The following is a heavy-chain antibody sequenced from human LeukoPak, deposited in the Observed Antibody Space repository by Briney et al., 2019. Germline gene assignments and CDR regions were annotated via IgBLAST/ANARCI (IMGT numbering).Heavy chain of an antibody. V-gene: IGHV4-59*01. Sequence: SETLSLTCTVSGGSISSYHWSWIRQPPGKGLEWIGYIYYSGSTNYNPSLKSRVTISVDTSKNQFSLKLSSVTAADTAVYYCARGELPDYSLDYWGQGTLVTVSS. J-gene: IGHJ4*02. CDR2: IYYSGST. CDR1: GGSISSYH. D-gene: IGHD4-11*01. CDR3: ARGELPDYSLDY.